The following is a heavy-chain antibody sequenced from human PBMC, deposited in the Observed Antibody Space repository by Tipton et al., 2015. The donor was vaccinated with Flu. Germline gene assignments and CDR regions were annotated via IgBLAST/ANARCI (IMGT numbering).Heavy chain of an antibody. CDR1: GFTVSEYD. CDR3: ARGYYMPY. Sequence: SLRLSCAASGFTVSEYDMAWVRQAPGKGLEWISYIDKSGSTIHYADSVKCRFTIARDHAKNSLSLQMNSLRAEDTAVYYCARGYYMPYWGQGTPVTVSS. J-gene: IGHJ4*02. D-gene: IGHD3-22*01. V-gene: IGHV3-48*03. CDR2: IDKSGSTI.